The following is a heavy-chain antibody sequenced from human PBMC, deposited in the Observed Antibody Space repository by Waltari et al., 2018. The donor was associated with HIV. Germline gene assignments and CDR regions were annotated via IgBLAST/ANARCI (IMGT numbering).Heavy chain of an antibody. CDR3: AKDHGGYWRRDDIYFDV. CDR1: GMPIDVYA. D-gene: IGHD3-22*01. J-gene: IGHJ3*01. V-gene: IGHV3-9*01. Sequence: EVQLVDSGGGLVQPGSPLRLYCAGSGMPIDVYAMHWVRQRPGKGLEWVSAISYNSGSAAYADSVRGRFTVSRDNSKNSVYLQMDSLRPEDTAFYFCAKDHGGYWRRDDIYFDVWGRGTKVTVSS. CDR2: ISYNSGSA.